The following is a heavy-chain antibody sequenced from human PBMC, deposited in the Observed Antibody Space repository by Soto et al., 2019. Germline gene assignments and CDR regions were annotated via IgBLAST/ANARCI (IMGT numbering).Heavy chain of an antibody. V-gene: IGHV3-33*01. Sequence: PGGSLRLSCAASGFTFSSYGMHWVRQAPGKGLEWVAVIWYDGSNKYYADSVKGRFTISRDNSKNTLYLQMNSLRAEDTAVYYCARSRTSGYYYGMDVWGQGTTVTVSS. CDR1: GFTFSSYG. J-gene: IGHJ6*02. CDR3: ARSRTSGYYYGMDV. CDR2: IWYDGSNK.